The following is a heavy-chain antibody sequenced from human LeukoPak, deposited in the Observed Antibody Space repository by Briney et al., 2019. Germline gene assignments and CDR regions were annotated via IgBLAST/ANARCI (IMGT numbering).Heavy chain of an antibody. V-gene: IGHV3-30*18. D-gene: IGHD2-15*01. CDR2: ISYDGGIK. CDR3: AKDLGYCSGGSCYSQAY. Sequence: GGSLRLSCAASGFTFSRYGIHWVRQAPGKGLEWVAVISYDGGIKYYADSVKGRFTISRDNSKNTLYLQMNSLRAEDTAVYYCAKDLGYCSGGSCYSQAYWGQGTLVTVSS. J-gene: IGHJ4*02. CDR1: GFTFSRYG.